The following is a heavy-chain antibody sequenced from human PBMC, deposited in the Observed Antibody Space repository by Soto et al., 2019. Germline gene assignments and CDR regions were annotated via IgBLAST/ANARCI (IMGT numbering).Heavy chain of an antibody. D-gene: IGHD1-1*01. CDR2: ISAHNGNT. CDR1: GYTFTSYG. Sequence: QVHLVQSGAEVKKPGASVKVSCKGSGYTFTSYGITWVRQAPGQGLEWMGWISAHNGNTNYAQKRQGRFTVTRDTSTSTAYMELRSLRSDATAVYYCARGRYGDYWGQGALVTVSS. J-gene: IGHJ4*02. CDR3: ARGRYGDY. V-gene: IGHV1-18*01.